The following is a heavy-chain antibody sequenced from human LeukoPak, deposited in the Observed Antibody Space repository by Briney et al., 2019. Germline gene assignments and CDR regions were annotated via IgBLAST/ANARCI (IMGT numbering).Heavy chain of an antibody. Sequence: PGGSLRLSCAASGFTFSSYWMSGVGQAPGKGLEWVANIKQDGSEKYYVDSVKGRFTISRDNAKNSLYLQMNSLRAEDTAVYYCARDIRVGGYCSSTSCQGLYYFDYWGQGTLVTVSS. J-gene: IGHJ4*02. V-gene: IGHV3-7*01. D-gene: IGHD2-2*01. CDR1: GFTFSSYW. CDR3: ARDIRVGGYCSSTSCQGLYYFDY. CDR2: IKQDGSEK.